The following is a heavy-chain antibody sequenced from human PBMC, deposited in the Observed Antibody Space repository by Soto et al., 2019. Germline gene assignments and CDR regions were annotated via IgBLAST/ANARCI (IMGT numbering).Heavy chain of an antibody. D-gene: IGHD2-2*02. V-gene: IGHV4-39*01. CDR2: IYYSGST. Sequence: TSETLSLTSTVVGGSISSSSYYWGWIRQPPGKGLEWIGSIYYSGSTYYNPSLKSRVTISVDTSKNQFSLKLSSVTAADTAVYYCARQGEGDCSSTSCYIAYYYYYMDVWGKGTTVTVSS. J-gene: IGHJ6*03. CDR1: GGSISSSSYY. CDR3: ARQGEGDCSSTSCYIAYYYYYMDV.